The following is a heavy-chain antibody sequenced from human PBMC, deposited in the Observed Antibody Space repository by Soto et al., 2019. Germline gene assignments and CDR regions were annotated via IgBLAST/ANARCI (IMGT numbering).Heavy chain of an antibody. CDR2: IYHSGST. CDR1: GGSICSGGYS. V-gene: IGHV4-30-2*01. CDR3: ARVFSWFDP. Sequence: SETMYITCAVSGGSICSGGYSWSWIRQPPGKGLEWIGYIYHSGSTYYNPSLKSRVTISVDRSKNQFSLKLSSVTAADTAVYYCARVFSWFDPWGQGTLVTVSS. J-gene: IGHJ5*02.